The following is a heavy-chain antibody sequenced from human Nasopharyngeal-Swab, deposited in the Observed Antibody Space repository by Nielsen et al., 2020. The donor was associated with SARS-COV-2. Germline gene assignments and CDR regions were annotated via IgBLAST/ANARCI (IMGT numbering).Heavy chain of an antibody. J-gene: IGHJ2*01. D-gene: IGHD5-18*01. V-gene: IGHV1-69*04. CDR1: GGTFSSYA. CDR3: ARGDSYGASWYFDL. Sequence: SAKVSCRASGGTFSSYAISWVRQAPGQGLEWMGRIIPILGIANYAQKFQGRVTITADKSTSTAYMELSSLRSEDTAVYYCARGDSYGASWYFDLWGRGTLVTVSS. CDR2: IIPILGIA.